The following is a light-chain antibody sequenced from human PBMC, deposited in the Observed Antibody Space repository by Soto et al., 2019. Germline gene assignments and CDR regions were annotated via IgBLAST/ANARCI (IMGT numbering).Light chain of an antibody. CDR2: AAS. CDR1: QGISSY. J-gene: IGKJ1*01. CDR3: QQYYSYPT. Sequence: AIRMTQSPSSLSASTGDRVTITCRASQGISSYLAWYQQRPGKAPKLLIYAASTLQSEVPSRFSGSGSGTDFTLTISCLQSEDFATYYCQQYYSYPTFGQGTKVDIK. V-gene: IGKV1-8*01.